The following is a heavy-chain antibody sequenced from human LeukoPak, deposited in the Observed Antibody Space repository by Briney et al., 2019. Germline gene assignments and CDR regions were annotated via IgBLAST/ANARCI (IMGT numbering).Heavy chain of an antibody. Sequence: ASVKVSCKASGYSFNSQGMNWVRQAPGQGLEWMGWINPNSGGTNYAQKFQGRVTMTRDTSISTAYMELSRLRSDDTAVYYCARDFTVSYYYYYYMDVWGKGTTVTVSS. D-gene: IGHD4-17*01. CDR2: INPNSGGT. J-gene: IGHJ6*03. CDR3: ARDFTVSYYYYYYMDV. CDR1: GYSFNSQG. V-gene: IGHV1-2*02.